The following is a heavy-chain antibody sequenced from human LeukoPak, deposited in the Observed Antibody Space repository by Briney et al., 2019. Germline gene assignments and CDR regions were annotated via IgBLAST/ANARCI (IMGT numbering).Heavy chain of an antibody. Sequence: PGGSLRLSCAASGFTLNRYWMSWVRQAPGKGLEWVANINEGGGERHYVDSVKGRFTISRDNAKNSLYLQMNSLRAEDTAVYFCARDGHGDGILTGYSYFGMDVWGQGTTVTVSS. V-gene: IGHV3-7*01. J-gene: IGHJ6*02. D-gene: IGHD3-9*01. CDR3: ARDGHGDGILTGYSYFGMDV. CDR1: GFTLNRYW. CDR2: INEGGGER.